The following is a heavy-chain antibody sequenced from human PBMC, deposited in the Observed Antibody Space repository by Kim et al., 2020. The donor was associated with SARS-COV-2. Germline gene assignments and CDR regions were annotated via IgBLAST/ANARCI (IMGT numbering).Heavy chain of an antibody. J-gene: IGHJ4*02. V-gene: IGHV4-59*01. Sequence: NYNPSLKSRVTISVDTSKNQFSLKLSSVTAADTAVYYCERARDGLYYFDYWGQGTLVTVSS. CDR3: ERARDGLYYFDY.